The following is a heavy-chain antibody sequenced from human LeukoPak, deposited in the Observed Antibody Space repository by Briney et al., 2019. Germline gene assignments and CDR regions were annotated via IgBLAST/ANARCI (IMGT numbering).Heavy chain of an antibody. J-gene: IGHJ4*02. V-gene: IGHV3-23*01. D-gene: IGHD6-13*01. CDR2: ISGSGYST. CDR1: GFTFSSYA. Sequence: GGSLRLSCAASGFTFSSYAISWVRQAPGKGLEWVSSISGSGYSTYYADSVRGRFTISRDKSKNTVYLQMNSLRAEDTAVYFCAKRGGSIWYQFDSWGQGTLVTVSS. CDR3: AKRGGSIWYQFDS.